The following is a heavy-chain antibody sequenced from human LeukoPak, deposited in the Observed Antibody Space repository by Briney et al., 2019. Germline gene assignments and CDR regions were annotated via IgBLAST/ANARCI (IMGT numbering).Heavy chain of an antibody. V-gene: IGHV3-30*03. Sequence: GGSLRLSCAASGFTFSSYGMHWVCQAPGKGLEWVAVISYDGSNKYYADSVKGRFTISRDNSKNTLYLQMNSLRAEDTAVYYCARSLRVRGVPDYMDVWGKGTTVTISS. D-gene: IGHD3-10*01. CDR2: ISYDGSNK. CDR1: GFTFSSYG. J-gene: IGHJ6*03. CDR3: ARSLRVRGVPDYMDV.